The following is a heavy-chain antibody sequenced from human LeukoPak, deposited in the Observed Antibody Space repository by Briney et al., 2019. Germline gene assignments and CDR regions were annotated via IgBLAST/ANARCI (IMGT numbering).Heavy chain of an antibody. J-gene: IGHJ4*02. CDR3: ARENY. Sequence: SGGSLRLSCAASGFIFNVHSMNWVRQAPGKGLEWLSYISGSGAAIYYADSVKGRFTISRDNAKDSLYLQMNSLRDEDTAVYYCARENYWGQGTLVTVSS. CDR1: GFIFNVHS. V-gene: IGHV3-48*02. CDR2: ISGSGAAI.